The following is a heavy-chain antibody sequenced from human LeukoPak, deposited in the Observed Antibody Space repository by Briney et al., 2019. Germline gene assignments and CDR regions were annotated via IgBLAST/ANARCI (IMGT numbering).Heavy chain of an antibody. Sequence: PGGSLRLSCAASGFTVSSNYMSWVRQAPGKGLEWVSVIYSGGSTYYADSVKGRFTISRDNSKNTLYLQMNSLRPEDTAVYYCARTTVTTFWFHPWGQGTLVTVSS. CDR2: IYSGGST. J-gene: IGHJ5*02. CDR1: GFTVSSNY. D-gene: IGHD4-17*01. CDR3: ARTTVTTFWFHP. V-gene: IGHV3-53*05.